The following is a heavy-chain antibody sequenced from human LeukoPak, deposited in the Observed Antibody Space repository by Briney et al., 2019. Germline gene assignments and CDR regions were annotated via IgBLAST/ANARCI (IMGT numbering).Heavy chain of an antibody. CDR3: ARERGSGYSYGYVANACDI. V-gene: IGHV3-30*11. D-gene: IGHD5-18*01. J-gene: IGHJ3*02. Sequence: QPGRSLRLSCAASGFTLSSYAMHWVRQAPGKGLEWVAVISYDGSNKYYADSVKGRFTISRDNSKNTLYLQMNSLRAEDTAVYYCARERGSGYSYGYVANACDIWGQGTMVTVSS. CDR2: ISYDGSNK. CDR1: GFTLSSYA.